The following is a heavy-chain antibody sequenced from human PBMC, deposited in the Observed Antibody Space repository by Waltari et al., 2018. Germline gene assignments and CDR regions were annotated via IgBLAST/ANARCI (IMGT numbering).Heavy chain of an antibody. V-gene: IGHV1-8*01. D-gene: IGHD3-3*01. Sequence: QVQLVQSGAEVKKPGASVKVSCKASGYTFTSYDINWVRQATGQGLEWMGWMNPNSGNTGYAQKFQGRVTMTRNTSISTAYMELSSLRSEDTAVYYCARGRATYYDFWSGYSYYGMDVWGQGTTVTVSS. CDR2: MNPNSGNT. J-gene: IGHJ6*02. CDR1: GYTFTSYD. CDR3: ARGRATYYDFWSGYSYYGMDV.